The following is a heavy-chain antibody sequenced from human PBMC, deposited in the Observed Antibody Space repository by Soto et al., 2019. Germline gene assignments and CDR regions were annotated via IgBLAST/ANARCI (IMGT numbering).Heavy chain of an antibody. D-gene: IGHD4-17*01. CDR3: AKDRYGDYGGIDY. J-gene: IGHJ4*02. CDR1: GLPFSTNA. CDR2: ITGSGGST. Sequence: EVQLLESGGGLVQPGGSWGLSCQAPGLPFSTNAMIWFGRAPGKGREGVSVITGSGGSTYYADSVKGRFTISRDTSKNTLFLQMNSLRAEDTAVYYCAKDRYGDYGGIDYWGQGTMVTVSS. V-gene: IGHV3-23*01.